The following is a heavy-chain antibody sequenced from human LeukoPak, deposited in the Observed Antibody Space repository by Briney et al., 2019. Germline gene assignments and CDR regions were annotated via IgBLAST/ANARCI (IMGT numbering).Heavy chain of an antibody. J-gene: IGHJ4*01. CDR3: ARGGTYYPCIDY. Sequence: ASVKVSCKPSVYTFSTTYINWVRQAPGQGLEWMGRISAYNGETSYAQKFQGRVTMTTDSSTTTAYMDLASLRSDDTAVYYCARGGTYYPCIDYWGQGTLVSVSS. CDR1: VYTFSTTY. CDR2: ISAYNGET. V-gene: IGHV1-18*01. D-gene: IGHD1-26*01.